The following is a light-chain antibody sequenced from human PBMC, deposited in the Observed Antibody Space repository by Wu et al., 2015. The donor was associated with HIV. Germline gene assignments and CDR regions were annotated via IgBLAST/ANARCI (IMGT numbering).Light chain of an antibody. CDR1: QSVSTW. V-gene: IGKV1-5*03. J-gene: IGKJ1*01. CDR3: QQYDNYWT. Sequence: DIQMTQSPSTLSASVGERVTITCRASQSVSTWLAWYQQKPGKAPKVLIYKASILESGVPSRFSGSGSGTEFTLTITGLQPDDFATYHCQQYDNYWTFGQGTKVEIK. CDR2: KAS.